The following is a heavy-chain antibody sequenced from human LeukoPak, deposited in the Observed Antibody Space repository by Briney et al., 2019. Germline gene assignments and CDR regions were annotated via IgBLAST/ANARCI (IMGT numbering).Heavy chain of an antibody. D-gene: IGHD3-22*01. J-gene: IGHJ3*02. Sequence: GSLRLSCAASGFTFSSYDMHWVRQATGKGLEWVSAIGTAGDTYYPGSVKGRFTISRENAKNSLYLQMNSLRAGDTAVYYCARENFYNYYDSSGLGAFDIWGQGTMVTVSS. V-gene: IGHV3-13*04. CDR3: ARENFYNYYDSSGLGAFDI. CDR1: GFTFSSYD. CDR2: IGTAGDT.